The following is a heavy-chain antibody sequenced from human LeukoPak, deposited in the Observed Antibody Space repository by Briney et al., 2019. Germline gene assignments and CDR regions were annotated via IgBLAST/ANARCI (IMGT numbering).Heavy chain of an antibody. CDR2: ISGSGGST. Sequence: GGSLRLSCAASGFTFSNYAMTWVRQAPGKGLEWVLGISGSGGSTYYADSVKGRFTISRDNSKNTLYLQMTSLRAEDTAVYYCAKSNSGSSLYYFDYWGQGTLVIVSS. CDR1: GFTFSNYA. CDR3: AKSNSGSSLYYFDY. J-gene: IGHJ4*02. D-gene: IGHD1-26*01. V-gene: IGHV3-23*01.